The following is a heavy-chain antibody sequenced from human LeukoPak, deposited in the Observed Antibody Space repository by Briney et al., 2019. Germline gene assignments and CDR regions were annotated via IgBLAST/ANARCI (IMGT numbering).Heavy chain of an antibody. V-gene: IGHV3-48*04. D-gene: IGHD5-24*01. J-gene: IGHJ4*02. CDR2: ISSSGSTI. CDR1: GFTFSSYW. CDR3: ARFGYNDFDY. Sequence: PGGSLRLSCTASGFTFSSYWINWVRQAPGKGLEWVSYISSSGSTIYYADSVKGRFTISRDNAKNSLYLQMNSLRPEDTAVYYCARFGYNDFDYWGQGTLVTVS.